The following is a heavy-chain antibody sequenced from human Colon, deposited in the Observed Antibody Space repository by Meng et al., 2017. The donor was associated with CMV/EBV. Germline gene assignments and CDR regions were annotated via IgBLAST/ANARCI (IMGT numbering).Heavy chain of an antibody. CDR2: IKPDGSEQ. CDR3: ARSYYYGLDV. CDR1: GFIFSYYW. D-gene: IGHD3-10*01. Sequence: GESLKISCEGSGFIFSYYWMTWVRQAPGKGLEWVANIKPDGSEQYYVDSVKGRFTISRDNGKNSLYLQMNSLRTEDMAVYYCARSYYYGLDVWGQGTTVTVSS. J-gene: IGHJ6*02. V-gene: IGHV3-7*01.